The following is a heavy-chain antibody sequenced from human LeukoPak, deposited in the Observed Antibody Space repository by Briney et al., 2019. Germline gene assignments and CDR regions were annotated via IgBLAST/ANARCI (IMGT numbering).Heavy chain of an antibody. Sequence: GGSLRLSCAASGFTFSTYWMSWVRQAPGKGLEWVSVIHPGGTIYYADSVKGTFTISRDNSKNTLYLEMNTLRVEDTAVYYCAMYSSAWYAVYWGQGTLVTVSS. D-gene: IGHD6-19*01. CDR1: GFTFSTYW. J-gene: IGHJ4*02. CDR2: IHPGGTI. V-gene: IGHV3-66*01. CDR3: AMYSSAWYAVY.